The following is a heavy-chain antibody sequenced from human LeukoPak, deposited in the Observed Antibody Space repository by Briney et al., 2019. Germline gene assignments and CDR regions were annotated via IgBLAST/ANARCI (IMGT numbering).Heavy chain of an antibody. D-gene: IGHD4/OR15-4a*01. CDR2: INGGGVNT. Sequence: GGSLRLSCAASGFTFSSYAMSWVRQAPGKGLEWVSTINGGGVNTHYADSVGGRFTISRDNSKNTLYLQMNSLSTEDTAVYYCARVQPLTTDLLDYFDYWGQGTLVTVSS. CDR3: ARVQPLTTDLLDYFDY. CDR1: GFTFSSYA. V-gene: IGHV3-23*01. J-gene: IGHJ4*02.